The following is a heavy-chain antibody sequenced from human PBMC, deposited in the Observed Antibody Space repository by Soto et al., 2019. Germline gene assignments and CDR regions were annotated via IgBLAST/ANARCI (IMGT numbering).Heavy chain of an antibody. CDR2: IXAXXXNX. Sequence: ASVKVSCKASGYSFSSYAIHSVRQAPGQGLEXMXXIXAXXXNXXXSQNFQGRVTISRDTSATTDYMELNSLRSEDTAVYYCARGVAFLDYWGQGTLVTASS. V-gene: IGHV1-3*01. CDR1: GYSFSSYA. D-gene: IGHD2-15*01. CDR3: ARGVAFLDY. J-gene: IGHJ4*02.